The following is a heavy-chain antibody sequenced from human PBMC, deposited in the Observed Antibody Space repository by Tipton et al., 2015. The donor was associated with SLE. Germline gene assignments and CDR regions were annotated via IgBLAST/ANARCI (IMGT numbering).Heavy chain of an antibody. J-gene: IGHJ3*02. CDR3: ARRVYYEGAFDI. V-gene: IGHV4-59*11. CDR1: GGSISSHY. D-gene: IGHD3-22*01. Sequence: TLSFTCTVSGGSISSHYWSWIRQPPGKGLEWIGCIYYSGSISYNPSLKSRVTISVDTSKNQFSLKLTSVTAADTAVYYCARRVYYEGAFDIWGQGTMVTVSS. CDR2: IYYSGSI.